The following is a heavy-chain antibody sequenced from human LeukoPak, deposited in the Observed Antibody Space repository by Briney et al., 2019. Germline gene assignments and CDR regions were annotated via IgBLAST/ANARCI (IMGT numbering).Heavy chain of an antibody. CDR1: GFTFSSYG. CDR3: ARDAYYYGSGSYVDY. CDR2: IYYDGNNK. Sequence: GGSLRLSCAASGFTFSSYGVHWVRQAPGKGLEWVAVIYYDGNNKFYADSVKGRFTISRDNSKNTLYLQMNSLRAEDTAVYYCARDAYYYGSGSYVDYWGQGTLVTVSS. V-gene: IGHV3-33*01. J-gene: IGHJ4*02. D-gene: IGHD3-10*01.